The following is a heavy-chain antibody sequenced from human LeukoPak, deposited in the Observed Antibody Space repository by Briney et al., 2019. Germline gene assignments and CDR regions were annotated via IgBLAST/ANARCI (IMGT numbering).Heavy chain of an antibody. CDR3: ARVDCSSTSCRYSNYEY. J-gene: IGHJ4*02. V-gene: IGHV1-18*01. CDR2: TSAYNGNT. Sequence: AASVKVSCKASGYTFTSYGISWGRQALGKGLGWMGWTSAYNGNTNYAQKLQGRVTMTTDTSTSTAYMELRSLRSDDTAVYYCARVDCSSTSCRYSNYEYWGQGTLVTVSS. CDR1: GYTFTSYG. D-gene: IGHD2-2*01.